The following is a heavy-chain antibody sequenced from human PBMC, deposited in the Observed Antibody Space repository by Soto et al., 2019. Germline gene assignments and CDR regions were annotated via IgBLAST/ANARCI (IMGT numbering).Heavy chain of an antibody. CDR1: GFTFSNAW. J-gene: IGHJ4*02. CDR3: TTAGVQHLLQIY. Sequence: GGSLRLSCAASGFTFSNAWMSWVRQAPGKGLEWVGRIKSKTDGRTTDYATPVKGRFTISRDDSKNTLYLPMNSLKTEDSAVYYCTTAGVQHLLQIYWGQGTLVTVSS. D-gene: IGHD6-13*01. CDR2: IKSKTDGRTT. V-gene: IGHV3-15*01.